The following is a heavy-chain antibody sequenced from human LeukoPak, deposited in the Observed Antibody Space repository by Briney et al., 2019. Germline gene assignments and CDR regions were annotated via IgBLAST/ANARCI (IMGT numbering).Heavy chain of an antibody. CDR3: ARSSSCSFYYYYGMDV. V-gene: IGHV5-51*01. J-gene: IGHJ6*02. Sequence: GESLKISCKGSGYSFTSYWIGWVRQMPGKGLEWMGSIYPGDSDTRYSPSFQGQVTISADKSISTAYLQWSSLKASDTAMYYCARSSSCSFYYYYGMDVWGQGTTVTVYS. CDR1: GYSFTSYW. CDR2: IYPGDSDT. D-gene: IGHD6-13*01.